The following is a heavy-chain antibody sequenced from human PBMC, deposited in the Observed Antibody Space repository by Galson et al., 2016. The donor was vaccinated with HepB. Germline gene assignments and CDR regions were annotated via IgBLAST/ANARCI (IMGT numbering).Heavy chain of an antibody. CDR1: GFTFSDFY. V-gene: IGHV3-11*01. D-gene: IGHD3-16*01. CDR2: ISSSGSMV. J-gene: IGHJ6*04. Sequence: SLRLSCAVSGFTFSDFYMGWIRQAPGKGPEWVSHISSSGSMVDYADSVKGRFTVTRENANNSLHLQMSSLTPDDTAVYYCATGTDFGGTRFFYGMEAWGEGTSVTVSS. CDR3: ATGTDFGGTRFFYGMEA.